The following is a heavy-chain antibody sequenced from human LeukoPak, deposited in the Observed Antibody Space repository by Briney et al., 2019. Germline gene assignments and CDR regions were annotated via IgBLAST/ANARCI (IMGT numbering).Heavy chain of an antibody. V-gene: IGHV4-38-2*02. CDR2: IYQSGSSGST. CDR1: GYSISSSYY. J-gene: IGHJ4*02. Sequence: PSETLSLTCTVSGYSISSSYYWGWIRQPPGKGLEWIGSIYQSGSSGSTYYNPSLKSRATISADTSKNQLSLKLSSVTAADTAVYYCAREASDYWGQGILVTVSS. CDR3: AREASDY.